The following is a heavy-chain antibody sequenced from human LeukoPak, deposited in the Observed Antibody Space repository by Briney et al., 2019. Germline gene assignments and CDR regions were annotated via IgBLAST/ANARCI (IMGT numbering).Heavy chain of an antibody. CDR3: ARVPEWELAPFDY. D-gene: IGHD1-26*01. Sequence: PSETLSLTCSVSGYSISSGFYWDWIRQPPGKGLEWIGEISHSGSTNYNPSLKSRVTISVDTSKNQFSLKLSSVTAADTAVYYCARVPEWELAPFDYWGQGTLVTVSS. V-gene: IGHV4-38-2*02. CDR2: ISHSGST. J-gene: IGHJ4*02. CDR1: GYSISSGFY.